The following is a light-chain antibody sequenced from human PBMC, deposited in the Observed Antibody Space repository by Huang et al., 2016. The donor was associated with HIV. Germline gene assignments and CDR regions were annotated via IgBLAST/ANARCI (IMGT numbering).Light chain of an antibody. J-gene: IGKJ1*01. Sequence: IVMTQSPATLSVSPGERATLSCRASAGVSNNVAWYQQRPGQTPRLLLHGASTRHTGIPAKFSGRGSGTEFPLTITSLQPEDSAVYYCQQYNNWPPWTFGPGTQVEI. CDR1: AGVSNN. CDR3: QQYNNWPPWT. CDR2: GAS. V-gene: IGKV3D-15*01.